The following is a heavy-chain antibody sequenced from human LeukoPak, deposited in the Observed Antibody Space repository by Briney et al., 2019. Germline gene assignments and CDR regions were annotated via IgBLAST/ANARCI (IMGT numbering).Heavy chain of an antibody. J-gene: IGHJ4*02. Sequence: PSETLSLTCAVYGGSFSGYYWSWIRQPPGKGLEWIGEINHSGSTNYNPSLKSRVTISVDTSKNQFSLKLSSVTAADTAVYYCARSSPQWLVLWFYDYWGQGTLVTVSS. CDR1: GGSFSGYY. CDR3: ARSSPQWLVLWFYDY. V-gene: IGHV4-34*01. D-gene: IGHD6-19*01. CDR2: INHSGST.